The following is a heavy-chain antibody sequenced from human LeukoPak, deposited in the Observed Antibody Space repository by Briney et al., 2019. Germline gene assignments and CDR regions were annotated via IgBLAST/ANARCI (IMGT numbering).Heavy chain of an antibody. D-gene: IGHD6-13*01. Sequence: SETLSLTCTVSGGSISSGGYYWSWIRQHPGKGLEWIGYIYYSGSTYYNPSLKSRVTISVDTSKNQFSLKLSSVTAVDTAVYYCARMGIAAAGTSSFFDYWGQGTLVTVSS. CDR3: ARMGIAAAGTSSFFDY. CDR1: GGSISSGGYY. CDR2: IYYSGST. V-gene: IGHV4-31*03. J-gene: IGHJ4*02.